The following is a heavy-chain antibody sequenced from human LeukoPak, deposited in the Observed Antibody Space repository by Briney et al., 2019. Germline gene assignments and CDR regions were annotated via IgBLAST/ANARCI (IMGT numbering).Heavy chain of an antibody. J-gene: IGHJ6*02. D-gene: IGHD3-3*01. CDR1: GYTFTSYD. CDR2: MNPNSGNT. CDR3: ARVPLNSNYDFWSGYLVYGMDV. V-gene: IGHV1-8*01. Sequence: ASVKVSCKASGYTFTSYDINWVRQATGQGLEWMGWMNPNSGNTGYAQKFQGRVTMTRNTSISTAYMELSRLRSEDTAVYYCARVPLNSNYDFWSGYLVYGMDVWGQGTTVTVSS.